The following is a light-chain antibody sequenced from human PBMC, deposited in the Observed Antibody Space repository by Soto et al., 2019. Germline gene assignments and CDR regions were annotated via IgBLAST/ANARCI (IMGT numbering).Light chain of an antibody. CDR1: QSVSSTY. V-gene: IGKV3-20*01. J-gene: IGKJ5*01. CDR3: QQYDNLPFT. Sequence: EIVLTQSPGTLSFSPGERATLSCRASQSVSSTYLAWYQQKPGQAPRLLFSGASSRATGIPDRFSGGGSGTDFTLTISRLEPEDIATYYCQQYDNLPFTFGQGTRLEIK. CDR2: GAS.